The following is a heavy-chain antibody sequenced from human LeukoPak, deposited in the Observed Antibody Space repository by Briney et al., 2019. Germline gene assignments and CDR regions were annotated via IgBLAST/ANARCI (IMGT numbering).Heavy chain of an antibody. Sequence: GASVKVSCKASGYTFTSYDINWVRQATGQGLEWMGIINPSGGSTSYAQKFQGRVTMTRDTSISTAYMELSRLRSDDTAVYYCARDRRIAARQSYYYYMDVWGKGTTVTVSS. J-gene: IGHJ6*03. CDR2: INPSGGST. CDR1: GYTFTSYD. V-gene: IGHV1-46*01. CDR3: ARDRRIAARQSYYYYMDV. D-gene: IGHD6-6*01.